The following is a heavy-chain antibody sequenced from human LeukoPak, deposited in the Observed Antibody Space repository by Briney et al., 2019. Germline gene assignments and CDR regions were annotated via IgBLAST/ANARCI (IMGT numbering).Heavy chain of an antibody. Sequence: GGSLRLSCAASGFTFSSYAMSWVRQATGKGLEWVSAISGSGGSTYYADSVKGRFTISRDNSKNTLYLQMNSLRAEDTAVYYCAKGQAAFLEWLSTGDYWGQGTLVTVSS. CDR1: GFTFSSYA. D-gene: IGHD3-3*01. CDR3: AKGQAAFLEWLSTGDY. J-gene: IGHJ4*02. V-gene: IGHV3-23*01. CDR2: ISGSGGST.